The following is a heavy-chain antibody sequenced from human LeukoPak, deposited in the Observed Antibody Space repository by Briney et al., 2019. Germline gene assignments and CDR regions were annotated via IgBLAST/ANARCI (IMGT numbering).Heavy chain of an antibody. CDR2: INHSGGT. Sequence: SETLSLTCAVYGGSFSGYYWSWIRQPPGKGLEWIGEINHSGGTNYNPSLKSRVTISVDTSKNQFSLKLSSVTAADTAVYYCARRAFIAAAGTGFDYWGQGTLVTVSS. V-gene: IGHV4-34*01. D-gene: IGHD6-13*01. CDR1: GGSFSGYY. CDR3: ARRAFIAAAGTGFDY. J-gene: IGHJ4*02.